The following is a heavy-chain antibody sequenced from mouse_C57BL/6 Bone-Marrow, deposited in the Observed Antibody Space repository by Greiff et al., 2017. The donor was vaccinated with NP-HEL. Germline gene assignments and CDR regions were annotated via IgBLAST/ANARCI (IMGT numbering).Heavy chain of an antibody. V-gene: IGHV1-82*01. J-gene: IGHJ3*01. Sequence: QVQLQQSGPELVKPGASVKISCKASGYAFSSSWMNWVKQRPGKGLEWIGRIYPGDGDTNYNGKFKGKATLTADKSSSTAYMQLSSLTSEDSAVYFCEEYDYAWFAYWGQGTLVTVSA. CDR2: IYPGDGDT. D-gene: IGHD2-4*01. CDR1: GYAFSSSW. CDR3: EEYDYAWFAY.